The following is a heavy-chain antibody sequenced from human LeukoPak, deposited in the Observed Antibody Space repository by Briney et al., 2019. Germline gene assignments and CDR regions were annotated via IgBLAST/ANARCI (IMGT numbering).Heavy chain of an antibody. CDR3: ARGYYYYYMDV. CDR1: GFTFSSYG. Sequence: GGSLRLSCAASGFTFSSYGMSWVRQAPGKGLEWVSAISGSGGSTYYADSVKGRFTISRDNSKNTLYLQMNSLRAEDTALYYCARGYYYYYMDVWGKGTTVTVSS. V-gene: IGHV3-23*01. J-gene: IGHJ6*03. CDR2: ISGSGGST.